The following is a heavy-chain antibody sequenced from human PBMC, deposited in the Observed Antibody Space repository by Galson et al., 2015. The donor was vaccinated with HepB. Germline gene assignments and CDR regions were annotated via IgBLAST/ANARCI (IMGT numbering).Heavy chain of an antibody. CDR3: ARPLYSSGWYSGYYYGMDV. Sequence: KVSCKASGYTFTSYYMHWVRQAPGQGLEWMGIINPSGGSTTYAQKFQGRVTMARDTSTSTVYMEVSSLRSEDTAVYYCARPLYSSGWYSGYYYGMDVWGQGTAVTVSS. CDR1: GYTFTSYY. CDR2: INPSGGST. J-gene: IGHJ6*02. V-gene: IGHV1-46*01. D-gene: IGHD6-19*01.